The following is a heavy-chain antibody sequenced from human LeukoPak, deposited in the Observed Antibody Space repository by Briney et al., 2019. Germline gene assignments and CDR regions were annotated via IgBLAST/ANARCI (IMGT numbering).Heavy chain of an antibody. Sequence: GESLKISCKASGYSFTSYWIGWLRQMPGKGLEWMGRIDPGDSDPRYRQSFQGHVTLSADKSISTSYLQWRSLKASDTALYYCARGHDFWSGYQTYYFDYWGQGTLVTVSS. CDR2: IDPGDSDP. CDR1: GYSFTSYW. V-gene: IGHV5-51*01. CDR3: ARGHDFWSGYQTYYFDY. J-gene: IGHJ4*02. D-gene: IGHD3-3*01.